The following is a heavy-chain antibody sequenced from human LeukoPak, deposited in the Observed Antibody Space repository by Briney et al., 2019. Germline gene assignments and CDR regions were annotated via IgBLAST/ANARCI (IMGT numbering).Heavy chain of an antibody. J-gene: IGHJ3*02. Sequence: PGRSLRLSCTASGFTFGDYAMSWVRQAPGKGLEWVGFIRSKAYGGTTEYAASVKGRFTISRDDSKSIAYLQMNSLKTEDTAVYYCTRERRWFDAFDILGQGTMVTVSS. CDR3: TRERRWFDAFDI. V-gene: IGHV3-49*04. CDR2: IRSKAYGGTT. CDR1: GFTFGDYA. D-gene: IGHD2-15*01.